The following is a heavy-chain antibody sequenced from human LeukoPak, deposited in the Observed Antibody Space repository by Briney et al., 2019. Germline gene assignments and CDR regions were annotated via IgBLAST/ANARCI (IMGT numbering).Heavy chain of an antibody. CDR3: ARGAPYCSSTSCYFDY. D-gene: IGHD2-2*01. J-gene: IGHJ4*02. CDR1: GYTFTNYA. CDR2: ISPYNGDT. Sequence: ASVKVSCKASGYTFTNYAISWVRQAPGQGLEWMGWISPYNGDTNYAQKLQGRVTMTTDTSTSTAFMELRSLRSEDTAVYYCARGAPYCSSTSCYFDYWGQGTLVTVSS. V-gene: IGHV1-18*01.